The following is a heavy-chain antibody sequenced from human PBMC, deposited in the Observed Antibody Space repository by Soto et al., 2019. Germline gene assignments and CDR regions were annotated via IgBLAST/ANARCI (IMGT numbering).Heavy chain of an antibody. CDR2: INHSGST. J-gene: IGHJ4*02. CDR3: ARTVRVVSAVVITFDQSQAPDFDY. D-gene: IGHD3-22*01. Sequence: SETLSLTCAVYGGSFSGYYWSWIRQPPGKGLEWIGEINHSGSTNYNPSLKSRVTISVDTSKNQFSLKLSSVTAADTAVYYCARTVRVVSAVVITFDQSQAPDFDYWGQGTLVTVSS. CDR1: GGSFSGYY. V-gene: IGHV4-34*01.